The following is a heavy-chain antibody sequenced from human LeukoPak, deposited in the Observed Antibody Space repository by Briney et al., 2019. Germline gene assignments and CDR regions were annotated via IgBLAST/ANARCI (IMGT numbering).Heavy chain of an antibody. CDR1: GGSISSSSYY. CDR2: IYYSGST. CDR3: ARGLKSGWFRFYYFDY. D-gene: IGHD6-19*01. Sequence: ASETLSLTCTVSGGSISSSSYYWGWIRQPPGKGLEWIGSIYYSGSTCYNPSLKSRVTISVDTSKNQFSLKLSSVTAADTAVYYCARGLKSGWFRFYYFDYWGQGTLVTVSS. V-gene: IGHV4-39*07. J-gene: IGHJ4*02.